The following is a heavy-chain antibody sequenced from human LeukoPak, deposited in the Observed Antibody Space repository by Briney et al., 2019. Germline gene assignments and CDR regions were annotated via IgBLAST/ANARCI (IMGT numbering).Heavy chain of an antibody. J-gene: IGHJ5*02. CDR2: IYYSGST. CDR3: ARHYPVRTMVRVRGGNWFDP. D-gene: IGHD3-10*01. Sequence: SETLSLTCTVSGGSISSSSYYWGWIRQPPGKGLEWIGSIYYSGSTYYHPSLKSRVTISVDTSKNQYSLMLSSVAAADAAVYYCARHYPVRTMVRVRGGNWFDPWGQGTLVTVSS. CDR1: GGSISSSSYY. V-gene: IGHV4-39*01.